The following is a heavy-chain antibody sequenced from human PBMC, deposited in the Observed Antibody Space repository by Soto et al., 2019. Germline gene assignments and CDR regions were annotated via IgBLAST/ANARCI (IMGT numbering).Heavy chain of an antibody. D-gene: IGHD2-2*01. Sequence: EVQLLESGGGLVQPGGSLRLSCAASGFTFSSYAMSWVRQAPGKGLEWVSAISGSGGSTYYADSVKGRFTISRDNSENTLYLQMNSLRAEDTAVYYCAKDEGNVRYCSSTSCYPFDYWGQGTLVTVSS. CDR3: AKDEGNVRYCSSTSCYPFDY. V-gene: IGHV3-23*01. CDR1: GFTFSSYA. CDR2: ISGSGGST. J-gene: IGHJ4*02.